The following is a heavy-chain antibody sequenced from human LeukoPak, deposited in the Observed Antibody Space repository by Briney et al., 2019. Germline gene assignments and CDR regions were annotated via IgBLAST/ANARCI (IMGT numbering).Heavy chain of an antibody. CDR2: ISSSSSYI. D-gene: IGHD5-12*01. J-gene: IGHJ5*02. CDR3: ASLDPGGDSYNS. Sequence: GGSLRLSCAASGFTFSSYSMNWVRQAPGKGLEWVSSISSSSSYIYYADSVKGRFTISRDNAKNSLYLQMNSLRAEDTAVYYCASLDPGGDSYNSWGQGTLVTVSS. V-gene: IGHV3-21*01. CDR1: GFTFSSYS.